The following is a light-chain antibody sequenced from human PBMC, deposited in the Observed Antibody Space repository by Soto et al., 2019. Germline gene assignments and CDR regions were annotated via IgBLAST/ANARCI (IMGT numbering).Light chain of an antibody. J-gene: IGLJ3*02. CDR3: ETWDSNTRV. V-gene: IGLV4-60*02. CDR1: SGHRSYI. CDR2: LEGSGSY. Sequence: QAVVTQSSSASAFLGSSVKLTCTLSSGHRSYIITWHQQQPGKAPRYLMKLEGSGSYNKGSGVPDRFSGSSSGADRYLTISNLQFEDEADYYCETWDSNTRVFGGGTKLTVL.